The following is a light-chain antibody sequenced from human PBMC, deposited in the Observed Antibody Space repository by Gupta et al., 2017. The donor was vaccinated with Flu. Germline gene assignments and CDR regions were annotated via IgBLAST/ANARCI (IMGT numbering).Light chain of an antibody. V-gene: IGKV3-11*01. CDR3: QQRSTWPMHS. J-gene: IGKJ2*03. CDR2: DAS. CDR1: QSVGNF. Sequence: EIVLTQSPATLSLSPGERATLSCRASQSVGNFLAWYQQKPGQAPRLLIYDASNRATGIPARFSGSGSGTDFTLTISSLEPEDFAIYYCQQRSTWPMHSYGQGTKLEI.